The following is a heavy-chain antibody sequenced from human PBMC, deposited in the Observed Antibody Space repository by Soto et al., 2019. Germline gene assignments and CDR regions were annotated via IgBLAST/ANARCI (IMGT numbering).Heavy chain of an antibody. CDR1: GGTFSSYG. CDR3: AREDIVGAALKLYGMDV. D-gene: IGHD1-26*01. V-gene: IGHV1-69*13. J-gene: IGHJ6*02. CDR2: IIPMFGTT. Sequence: SVKVSCKASGGTFSSYGISWVRQAPGQGLEWMGGIIPMFGTTNQAQKFQGRVTISADESRSTVYMELSSLRSEDTAVYYCAREDIVGAALKLYGMDVWGQGTTVTVSS.